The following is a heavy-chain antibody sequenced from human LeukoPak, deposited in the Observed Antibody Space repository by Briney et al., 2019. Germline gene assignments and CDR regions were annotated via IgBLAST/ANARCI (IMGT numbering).Heavy chain of an antibody. D-gene: IGHD3-3*01. V-gene: IGHV1-69*01. Sequence: SVKVSCKASGGTFSSYAISWVRQAPGQGLEWMGGIIPIFGTANYAQKFRGRVTITADESTSTAYMELSSLRSEDTAVYYCARASITIFGVATSEDAFDIWGQGTMVTVSS. CDR1: GGTFSSYA. J-gene: IGHJ3*02. CDR3: ARASITIFGVATSEDAFDI. CDR2: IIPIFGTA.